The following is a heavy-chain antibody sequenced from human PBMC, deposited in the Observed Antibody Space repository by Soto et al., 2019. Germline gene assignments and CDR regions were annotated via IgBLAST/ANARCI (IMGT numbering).Heavy chain of an antibody. CDR3: ARDSGSSGWYDAFDI. J-gene: IGHJ3*02. CDR2: IYSCGST. Sequence: GGSLRLSCAASGFTVSSNYMSWVRQAPGKGLEWVSVIYSCGSTYYADSVKGRFTISRDNSKNTLYLQMNSLRAEDTAVYYCARDSGSSGWYDAFDIWGQGTMVTVSS. V-gene: IGHV3-66*01. CDR1: GFTVSSNY. D-gene: IGHD6-19*01.